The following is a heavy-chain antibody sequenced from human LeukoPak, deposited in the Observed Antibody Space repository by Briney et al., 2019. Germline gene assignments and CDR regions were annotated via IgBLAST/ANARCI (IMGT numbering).Heavy chain of an antibody. CDR3: AKDRRCGTTLEWLLDVMDV. CDR1: GFTFGSFG. J-gene: IGHJ3*01. V-gene: IGHV3-30*02. D-gene: IGHD3-3*01. Sequence: GGSLRLSCAASGFTFGSFGMHWVRQSPGRGLEWVAFIRFDGENQYYSNSVRGRFRVTRDNSKKTLFLQMTGLTTEDTAVYFCAKDRRCGTTLEWLLDVMDVWGQGTKVFVSS. CDR2: IRFDGENQ.